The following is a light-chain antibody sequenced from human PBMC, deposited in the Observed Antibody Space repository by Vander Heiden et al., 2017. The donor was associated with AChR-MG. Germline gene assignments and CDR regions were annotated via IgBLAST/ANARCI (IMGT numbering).Light chain of an antibody. V-gene: IGKV3-20*01. Sequence: EVVLTQSPGTLFVSPGERATLSCRASQSFSTPSFAWYQQKPGQPPRLLIYGTSRRAPGIPDRFSGSGSGADFTLTINSLEPEDFAVYYCQHEGSAQGTFGGRTKVEIK. CDR3: QHEGSAQGT. J-gene: IGKJ4*01. CDR2: GTS. CDR1: QSFSTPS.